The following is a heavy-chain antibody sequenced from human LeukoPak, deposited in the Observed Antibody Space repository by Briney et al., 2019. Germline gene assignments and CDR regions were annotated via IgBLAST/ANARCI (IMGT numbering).Heavy chain of an antibody. CDR2: IYHSGNT. CDR3: ARGVKRYYDSGSLFDY. Sequence: PSETLSLTCGVSGGSIRGTNWWSWVRQSPEKGLEWIGEIYHSGNTNYNPSLKSRVTISLDKSKKEFSLNLTSVTAADTAVYYCARGVKRYYDSGSLFDYWGQGTLVTVSS. J-gene: IGHJ4*02. D-gene: IGHD3-10*01. V-gene: IGHV4-4*02. CDR1: GGSIRGTNW.